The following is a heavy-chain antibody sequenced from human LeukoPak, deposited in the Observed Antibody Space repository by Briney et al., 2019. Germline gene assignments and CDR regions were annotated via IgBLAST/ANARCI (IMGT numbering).Heavy chain of an antibody. D-gene: IGHD6-19*01. J-gene: IGHJ4*02. CDR1: LFTFIMYW. CDR2: IKPDGSAA. CDR3: ATHSDWRFDF. V-gene: IGHV3-7*01. Sequence: PGGALRLSCMHSLFTFIMYWLSGVGPPPGRGGEWLASIKPDGSAAIYVDSMKGRFTISRDNAKNSLYLQMNSLTVEDTAVYYCATHSDWRFDFWGQGTLVIVSS.